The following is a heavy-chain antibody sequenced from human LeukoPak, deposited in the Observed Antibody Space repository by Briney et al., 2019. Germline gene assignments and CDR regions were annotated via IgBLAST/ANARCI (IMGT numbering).Heavy chain of an antibody. J-gene: IGHJ4*02. Sequence: GGSLSLSDAPLAFTFTGYWLNWVPHPLGKGQVWLPNKKNAGRGKSYVDSVKGRFTISRDNAKNSLYLQMNSLRAEDTAVYYCARVRSINDFWSGYLKSSYFDYWGQGTLVTVSS. CDR2: KKNAGRGK. CDR3: ARVRSINDFWSGYLKSSYFDY. D-gene: IGHD3-3*01. V-gene: IGHV3-7*01. CDR1: AFTFTGYW.